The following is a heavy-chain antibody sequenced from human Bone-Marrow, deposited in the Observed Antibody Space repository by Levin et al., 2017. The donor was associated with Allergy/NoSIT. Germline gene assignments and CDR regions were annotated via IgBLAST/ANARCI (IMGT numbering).Heavy chain of an antibody. D-gene: IGHD3-22*01. CDR2: ISGSGSNT. CDR1: GLIFSNYA. Sequence: GGSLRLSCAASGLIFSNYAMNWVRQAPGKGLEWVSQISGSGSNTHYAYSVRGRFTFSRDNSNNTVYLQMNSLRADDTAVYYCAGYDTSGYHSPFDYWGQGTLVTVSS. J-gene: IGHJ4*02. CDR3: AGYDTSGYHSPFDY. V-gene: IGHV3-23*01.